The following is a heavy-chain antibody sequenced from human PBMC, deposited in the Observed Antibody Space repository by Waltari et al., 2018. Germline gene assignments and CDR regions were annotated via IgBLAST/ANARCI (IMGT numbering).Heavy chain of an antibody. CDR2: IYYSGST. CDR3: ARGQQLLPD. V-gene: IGHV4-59*01. D-gene: IGHD6-6*01. CDR1: GGSISSYY. J-gene: IGHJ4*02. Sequence: QVQLQESGPGLVKPSETLSLTCTVSGGSISSYYWSWIRQPPGKGLEWIGYIYYSGSTNYNPSLKSRVTISVDTSKNQFSLKRSSVTAADTAVYYCARGQQLLPDWGQGTLVTVSS.